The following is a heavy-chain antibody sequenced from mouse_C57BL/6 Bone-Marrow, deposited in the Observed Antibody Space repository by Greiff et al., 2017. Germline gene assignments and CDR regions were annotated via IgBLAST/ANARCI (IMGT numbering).Heavy chain of an antibody. CDR3: ARNNYYGSSYLYYYAMDY. CDR2: IWTGGGT. J-gene: IGHJ4*01. V-gene: IGHV2-9-1*01. CDR1: GFSLTSYA. D-gene: IGHD1-1*01. Sequence: QVQLQQSGPGLVAPSQSLSITCTVSGFSLTSYAISWVRQPPGKGLEWLGVIWTGGGTNYNSALKSRLSISKDNSKSQVFLKMNSLQTDDTARYYCARNNYYGSSYLYYYAMDYGGQGTSVTVSS.